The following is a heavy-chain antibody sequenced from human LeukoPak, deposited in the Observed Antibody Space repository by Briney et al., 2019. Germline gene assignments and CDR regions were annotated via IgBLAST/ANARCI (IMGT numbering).Heavy chain of an antibody. CDR1: GFTFDDYA. CDR2: ISWNSGSI. V-gene: IGHV3-9*01. Sequence: GGSLRLSCAASGFTFDDYAMHWVRQAPGKGLEWVSGISWNSGSIGYADSVKGRFTISRDNAKNSLYLQMNSLRAEDTALYYCAKGRSPTVTPNWFDPWGQGTLVTVSS. D-gene: IGHD4-17*01. CDR3: AKGRSPTVTPNWFDP. J-gene: IGHJ5*02.